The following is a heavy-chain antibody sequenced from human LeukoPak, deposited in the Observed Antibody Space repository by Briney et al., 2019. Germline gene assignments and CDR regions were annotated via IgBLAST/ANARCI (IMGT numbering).Heavy chain of an antibody. CDR3: ARRNQQQLVNWFDP. J-gene: IGHJ5*02. V-gene: IGHV4-59*08. CDR2: IYYSGST. D-gene: IGHD6-13*01. CDR1: GGSISSYY. Sequence: PSETLSLTCTVSGGSISSYYWSWIRQPPGKGLEWTGYIYYSGSTNYNPSLKSRVTISVDTSKNQFSLKLSSVTAADTAVYYCARRNQQQLVNWFDPWGQGTLVTVSS.